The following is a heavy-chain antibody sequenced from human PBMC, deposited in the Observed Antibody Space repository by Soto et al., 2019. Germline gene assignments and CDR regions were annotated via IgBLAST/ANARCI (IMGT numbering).Heavy chain of an antibody. CDR1: GDSISGYH. CDR2: IHNSGST. J-gene: IGHJ4*02. CDR3: ARDPVDGYALFDY. Sequence: QVQLQESGPGLVKPSETLSLTCTVSGDSISGYHWNWIRQPPGKGVEWIGYIHNSGSTTYNSSLKSRVTISIDTSKKQSSLKLTSVTAADTAVYYCARDPVDGYALFDYWGQGTLVTVSS. D-gene: IGHD5-12*01. V-gene: IGHV4-59*01.